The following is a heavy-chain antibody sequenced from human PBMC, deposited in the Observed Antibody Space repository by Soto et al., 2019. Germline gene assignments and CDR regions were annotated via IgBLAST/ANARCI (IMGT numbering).Heavy chain of an antibody. CDR1: GFTVSSNY. CDR3: ARDRVESGYPEYFQH. V-gene: IGHV3-53*01. D-gene: IGHD3-22*01. CDR2: IYSSGST. J-gene: IGHJ1*01. Sequence: EVQLVESGGGLIQPGGSLRLSWAASGFTVSSNYMSWVRQAPGKGLEWVSVIYSSGSTYYADSVKGRFTISRDNSKNTLYLQMNSLRAEDSAVYYCARDRVESGYPEYFQHWAQGTLVTVSS.